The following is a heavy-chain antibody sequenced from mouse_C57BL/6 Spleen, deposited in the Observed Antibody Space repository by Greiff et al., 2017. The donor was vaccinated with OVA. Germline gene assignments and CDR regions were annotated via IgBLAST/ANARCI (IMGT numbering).Heavy chain of an antibody. Sequence: EVTLVESGGDLVKPGGSLKLSCAASGFTFSSYGMSWVRQTPDKRLEWVATISSGGSYTYYPDSVKGRFTISRDNAKNTLYLQMSSLKSEDTAMYYCARQGSPRYFDVWGTGTTVTVSS. CDR2: ISSGGSYT. V-gene: IGHV5-6*02. CDR1: GFTFSSYG. CDR3: ARQGSPRYFDV. J-gene: IGHJ1*03. D-gene: IGHD1-1*01.